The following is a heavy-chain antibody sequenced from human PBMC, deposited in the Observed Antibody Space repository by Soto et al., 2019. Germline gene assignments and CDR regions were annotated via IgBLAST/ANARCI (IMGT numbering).Heavy chain of an antibody. D-gene: IGHD3-9*01. Sequence: PSETLSLTCTVSDGSISIGNYYWAWIRQHPGKGLDWIGHTYGRGTTYYNPSLKSRLSILGDTSKNQLSLKMTSVTAADTAVYYCARGSLTVTPLQAQASNFYFFYGMDVWGQGTAVTVSS. J-gene: IGHJ6*02. CDR1: DGSISIGNYY. CDR3: ARGSLTVTPLQAQASNFYFFYGMDV. CDR2: TYGRGTT. V-gene: IGHV4-31*03.